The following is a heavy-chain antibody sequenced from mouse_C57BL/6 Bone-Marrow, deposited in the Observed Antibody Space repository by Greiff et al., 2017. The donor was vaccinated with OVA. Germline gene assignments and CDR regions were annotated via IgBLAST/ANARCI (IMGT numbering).Heavy chain of an antibody. V-gene: IGHV5-17*01. J-gene: IGHJ2*01. CDR1: GFTFSDYG. Sequence: EVKLMESGGGLVKPGGSLKLSCAASGFTFSDYGMHWVRQAPEKGLEWVAYISSGSSTIYYADTVKGRFTISRDNAKNTLFLQMTSLRSEDTAMYYCARPYYYGSSEAFDYWGQGTTLTVSS. CDR3: ARPYYYGSSEAFDY. D-gene: IGHD1-1*01. CDR2: ISSGSSTI.